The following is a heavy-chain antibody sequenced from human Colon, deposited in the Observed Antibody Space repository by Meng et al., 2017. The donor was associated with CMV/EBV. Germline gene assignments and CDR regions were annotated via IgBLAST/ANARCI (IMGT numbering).Heavy chain of an antibody. V-gene: IGHV3-23*01. D-gene: IGHD2-21*01. CDR3: AKGGAVLILNWLDP. CDR1: GFTFSSHA. Sequence: GESLKIPCAESGFTFSSHAMSWVRQAPGKGLEWVSAISCSGASTNHADPVKGRFTISRDNSKNTLYLQMNSLRAGDTAVYYCAKGGAVLILNWLDPWGQGTLVTVSS. CDR2: ISCSGAST. J-gene: IGHJ5*02.